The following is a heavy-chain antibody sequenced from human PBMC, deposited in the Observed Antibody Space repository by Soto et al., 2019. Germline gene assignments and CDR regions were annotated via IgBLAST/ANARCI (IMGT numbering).Heavy chain of an antibody. CDR1: GYTLTGYY. J-gene: IGHJ6*03. Sequence: ASLKFSLKASGYTLTGYYMHWVRQAPGQGLEWMGWINPNSGGTNYAQKFQGWVTMTRDTSINTAYMELSRLRSDDTAGYYCLSQKSADYHYMDVCGKGTTVTVYS. CDR2: INPNSGGT. V-gene: IGHV1-2*04. CDR3: LSQKSADYHYMDV.